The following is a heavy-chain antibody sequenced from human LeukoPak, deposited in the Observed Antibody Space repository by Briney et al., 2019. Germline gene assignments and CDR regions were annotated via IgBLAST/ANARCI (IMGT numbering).Heavy chain of an antibody. Sequence: GGSLRLSCAASGFTFSSYSMNWVRQAPGKGLEWVSPISSSSSYIYYADSVKGRFTISRGNAKNSLYLQMNSLRAEDTAVYYCAREGPFWVPAANKRFDYWGQGTLVTVSS. D-gene: IGHD2-2*01. J-gene: IGHJ4*02. CDR2: ISSSSSYI. CDR3: AREGPFWVPAANKRFDY. CDR1: GFTFSSYS. V-gene: IGHV3-21*01.